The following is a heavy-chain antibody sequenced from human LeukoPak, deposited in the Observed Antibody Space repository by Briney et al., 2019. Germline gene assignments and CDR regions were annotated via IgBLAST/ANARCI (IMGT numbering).Heavy chain of an antibody. Sequence: ASVKVSCKASGYTFTGYYMHWVRQAPGQGLEWMGWINPNSGGTNYAQKFQGRVTMIRDTSISTAYMELSRLRSDDTAVYYCARGYSGYLNPYYYMDVWGKGTKVTVSS. CDR1: GYTFTGYY. CDR2: INPNSGGT. D-gene: IGHD5-12*01. CDR3: ARGYSGYLNPYYYMDV. V-gene: IGHV1-2*02. J-gene: IGHJ6*03.